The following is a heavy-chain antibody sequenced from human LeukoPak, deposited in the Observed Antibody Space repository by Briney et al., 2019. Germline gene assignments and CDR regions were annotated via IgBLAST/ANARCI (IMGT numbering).Heavy chain of an antibody. Sequence: PSETLSLTCTVSGDSVRTNNYYWSWIRQPPGEGLEWIGYIHYSGNTNYNTSLKSRVTISVDTSKSQFSLKLSSVTAADTAVYYCARNPVRTPSIAARRGGVNWFDPWGQGTLVTVSS. CDR1: GDSVRTNNYY. J-gene: IGHJ5*02. CDR2: IHYSGNT. CDR3: ARNPVRTPSIAARRGGVNWFDP. V-gene: IGHV4-61*01. D-gene: IGHD6-6*01.